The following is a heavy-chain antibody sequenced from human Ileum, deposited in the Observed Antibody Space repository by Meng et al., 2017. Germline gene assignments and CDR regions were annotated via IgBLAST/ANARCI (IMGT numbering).Heavy chain of an antibody. V-gene: IGHV5-51*01. Sequence: GESLKISCKGFGYSFTNYWIDWVRQTPGKGLEWMGIIHPGDSSSRYSPSFQGQVTVSADKSINTAYLQWNSLKASDTAIYYCARHLDGASSWTGGFDSWGQGTEVTSPQ. CDR1: GYSFTNYW. J-gene: IGHJ5*01. D-gene: IGHD1-14*01. CDR3: ARHLDGASSWTGGFDS. CDR2: IHPGDSSS.